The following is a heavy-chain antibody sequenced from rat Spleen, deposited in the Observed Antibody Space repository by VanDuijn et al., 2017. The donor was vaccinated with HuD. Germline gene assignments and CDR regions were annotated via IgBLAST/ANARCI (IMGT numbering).Heavy chain of an antibody. CDR3: ARLIPTYYYSSSPVYY. D-gene: IGHD1-2*01. Sequence: QVQLKESGPGLVQPSQTLSLTCTVSGFSLSSYGVIWVRQPPGKGLEWMGVIWGNGNTNYNSALKSRLSISRDTSKSQVFLKMNNLQTEDTAMYFCARLIPTYYYSSSPVYYWGQGVMVTVSS. V-gene: IGHV2S61*01. CDR1: GFSLSSYG. J-gene: IGHJ2*01. CDR2: IWGNGNT.